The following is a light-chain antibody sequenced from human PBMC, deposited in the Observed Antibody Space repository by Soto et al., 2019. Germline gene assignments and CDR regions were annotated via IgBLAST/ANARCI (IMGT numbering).Light chain of an antibody. CDR1: ERVATSY. CDR3: QQDGRYPLYT. V-gene: IGKV3-20*01. J-gene: IGKJ2*01. CDR2: DTS. Sequence: DIVLTQSPVILSLSPGDSATLSCRASERVATSYFAWYQQRRGQAPTLLIYDTSTRATGVPDRFTGSGSGTEFTLTLSSVEPEDFSVYYCQQDGRYPLYTFGQGTQLEI.